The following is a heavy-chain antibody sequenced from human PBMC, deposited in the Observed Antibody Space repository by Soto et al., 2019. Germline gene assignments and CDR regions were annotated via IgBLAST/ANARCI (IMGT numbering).Heavy chain of an antibody. Sequence: VASVKVSCKASGGTFSSYAISWVRQAPGQGLEWMGGIIPIFGTANYAQKFQGRVTITTDESTSTAYMELSSLRSEDTAVYYCVKHHQYWGQGTLVTVSS. CDR2: IIPIFGTA. D-gene: IGHD2-21*01. V-gene: IGHV1-69*05. CDR1: GGTFSSYA. CDR3: VKHHQY. J-gene: IGHJ4*02.